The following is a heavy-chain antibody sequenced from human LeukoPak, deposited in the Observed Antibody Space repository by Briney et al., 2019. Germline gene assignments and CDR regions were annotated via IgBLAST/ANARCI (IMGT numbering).Heavy chain of an antibody. CDR1: GFTFSSYW. CDR2: INSDGSST. V-gene: IGHV3-74*01. J-gene: IGHJ4*02. Sequence: GGSLRLSCAASGFTFSSYWMHWVRQAPGKGLVWVSRINSDGSSTSYADSVKGRFTISRDNAKNTLYLQMNSLRAEDTAVYYCARTSGATVTTYLDYWGQGTLVTVSS. D-gene: IGHD4-17*01. CDR3: ARTSGATVTTYLDY.